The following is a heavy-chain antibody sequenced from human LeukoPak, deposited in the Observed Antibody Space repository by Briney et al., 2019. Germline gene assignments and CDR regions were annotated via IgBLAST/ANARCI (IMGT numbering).Heavy chain of an antibody. CDR2: IYYSGST. CDR1: GGSISSSSYY. V-gene: IGHV4-61*05. Sequence: PSETLSLTCTVSGGSISSSSYYWGWIRQPPGKGLEWIGFIYYSGSTNYNPSLKSRITISVDTSKNQFSLKLSSVTAADTAVYYCARHYYDSSGYFYQDYWGQGSLVTVSS. D-gene: IGHD3-22*01. CDR3: ARHYYDSSGYFYQDY. J-gene: IGHJ4*02.